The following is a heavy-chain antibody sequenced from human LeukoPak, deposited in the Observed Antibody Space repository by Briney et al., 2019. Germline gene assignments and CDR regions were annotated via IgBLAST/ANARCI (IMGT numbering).Heavy chain of an antibody. Sequence: GGSLRLSCAASGFTFDDYGMSWVRQAPGKGLEWASGINWNGGSTGYADSVKGRFTISRDNAKNSLYLQMNSLRAEDTALYYCARDWYEVAAAGRTFDYWGQGTLVTVSS. D-gene: IGHD6-13*01. CDR2: INWNGGST. J-gene: IGHJ4*02. CDR3: ARDWYEVAAAGRTFDY. V-gene: IGHV3-20*04. CDR1: GFTFDDYG.